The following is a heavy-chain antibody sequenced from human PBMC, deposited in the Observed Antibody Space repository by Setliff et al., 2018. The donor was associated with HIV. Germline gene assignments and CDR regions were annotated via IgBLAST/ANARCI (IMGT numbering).Heavy chain of an antibody. D-gene: IGHD1-26*01. CDR1: GGSISSGSYY. J-gene: IGHJ4*02. Sequence: SETLSLTCTVSGGSISSGSYYGSWIRQPAGKGLEWIGRIYTSGSTNYNPSLKSRVTISVDTSKNQFSLKLSSVTAADTAVYYCARGEGWPYYFDYWGQGTLVTVSS. CDR2: IYTSGST. V-gene: IGHV4-61*02. CDR3: ARGEGWPYYFDY.